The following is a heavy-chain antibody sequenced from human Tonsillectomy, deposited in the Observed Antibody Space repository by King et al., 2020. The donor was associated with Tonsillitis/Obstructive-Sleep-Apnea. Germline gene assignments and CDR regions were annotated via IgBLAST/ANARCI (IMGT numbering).Heavy chain of an antibody. V-gene: IGHV4-59*01. J-gene: IGHJ6*02. CDR1: GGSISSFY. CDR2: THYSGST. CDR3: ASLKHRQNYYLWGGPPGDYFDAMDV. D-gene: IGHD3-3*01. Sequence: VQLQESGPGLVKPAETLSLTCTVSGGSISSFYWSWIRQPPGKGLEWIGYTHYSGSTNYSPSLKSRVTIAVDTSKNQLSLKLTSVTAADTDVYYCASLKHRQNYYLWGGPPGDYFDAMDVWGRGTTVTVSS.